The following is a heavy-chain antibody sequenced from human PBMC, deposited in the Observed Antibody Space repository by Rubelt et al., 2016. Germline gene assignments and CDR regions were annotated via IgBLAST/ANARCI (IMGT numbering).Heavy chain of an antibody. D-gene: IGHD1-14*01. V-gene: IGHV4-39*01. J-gene: IGHJ5*02. Sequence: QVQLQQWGAGLLKPSETLSLTCTVSSDSITRSAYYWVWIRQPPGKGLEWIGSIYYSGSTYYNPSLKSRVTISVDTSKNQFSRKVSSVNAADTAGYYCAGGKDRGWFGPWGQGILVTVSS. CDR1: SDSITRSAYY. CDR3: AGGKDRGWFGP. CDR2: IYYSGST.